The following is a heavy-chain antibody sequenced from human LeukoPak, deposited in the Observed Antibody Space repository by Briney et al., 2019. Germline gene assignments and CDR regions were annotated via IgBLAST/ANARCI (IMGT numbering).Heavy chain of an antibody. CDR1: GGSISSYY. D-gene: IGHD4-17*01. CDR2: IYYSGST. Sequence: SETLSLTCTVSGGSISSYYWSWIRQPPGKGLEWIGYIYYSGSTNYNPSLKSRVTISVDTSKNQFSLKLSSVTAADTAVYYCARCGIYGGNSGYYYHYGMDVWGQGTTVTVSS. J-gene: IGHJ6*02. CDR3: ARCGIYGGNSGYYYHYGMDV. V-gene: IGHV4-59*01.